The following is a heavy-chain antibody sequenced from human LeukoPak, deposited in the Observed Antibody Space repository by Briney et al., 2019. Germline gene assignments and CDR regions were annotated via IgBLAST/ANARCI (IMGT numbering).Heavy chain of an antibody. CDR1: GGSISSGGYY. CDR2: IYYSGST. Sequence: PSDTLSLTCTVSGGSISSGGYYWSWIRQHPGKGLAWIGYIYYSGSTYYNPSLKCRVTISVDTSKNQFSLKLSSVTAADTAVYYCARHYGGNSFDYWGQGTLVTVSS. CDR3: ARHYGGNSFDY. J-gene: IGHJ4*02. D-gene: IGHD4-23*01. V-gene: IGHV4-31*03.